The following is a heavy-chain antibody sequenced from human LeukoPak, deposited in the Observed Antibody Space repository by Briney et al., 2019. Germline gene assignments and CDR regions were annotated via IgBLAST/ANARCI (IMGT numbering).Heavy chain of an antibody. CDR1: GYTFTSYD. J-gene: IGHJ4*02. CDR2: MNPNSGNT. Sequence: VASVKVSCKASGYTFTSYDINWVRQATGQGLEWMGWMNPNSGNTGYAQKFQGRVTMTRDTSTSTVYMELSSLRSEDTAVYYCARGGQRDGYNSPFDYWGQGTLVTVSS. CDR3: ARGGQRDGYNSPFDY. D-gene: IGHD5-24*01. V-gene: IGHV1-8*01.